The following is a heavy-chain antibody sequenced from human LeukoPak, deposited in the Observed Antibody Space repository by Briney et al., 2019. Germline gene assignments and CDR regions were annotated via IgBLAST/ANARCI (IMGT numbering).Heavy chain of an antibody. CDR1: GFTFGDYA. CDR3: TTQGYCSGGTCYGFDY. V-gene: IGHV3-49*03. CDR2: IRSKAYGGTT. Sequence: GGSLRLSCTASGFTFGDYAMSWFRQAPGKGLEWVGFIRSKAYGGTTEYAASVKGRFTISRDDSKSIAYLQMNSLKTEDTAVYYCTTQGYCSGGTCYGFDYWGQGTRVTVSS. J-gene: IGHJ4*02. D-gene: IGHD2-15*01.